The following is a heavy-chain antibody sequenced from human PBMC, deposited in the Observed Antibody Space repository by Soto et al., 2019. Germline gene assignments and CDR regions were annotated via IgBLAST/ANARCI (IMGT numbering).Heavy chain of an antibody. J-gene: IGHJ5*02. V-gene: IGHV1-46*03. D-gene: IGHD3-10*01. Sequence: QVQLVQSGAEVKKPGASVKVSCKASGYTFTSYYMHWVRQAPGQGLEWMGIINPSGGSTSYAQKFQGRVTMTRDTSTSTVYMELSSLRSEDTAVYYCARDGGVITMGTNWFDPWGQGTLVTVSS. CDR1: GYTFTSYY. CDR3: ARDGGVITMGTNWFDP. CDR2: INPSGGST.